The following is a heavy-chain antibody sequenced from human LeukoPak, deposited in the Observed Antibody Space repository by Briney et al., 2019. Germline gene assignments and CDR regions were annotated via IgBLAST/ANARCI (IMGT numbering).Heavy chain of an antibody. D-gene: IGHD4-17*01. CDR1: GYTFTSYY. CDR2: INPSGGST. V-gene: IGHV1-46*01. CDR3: ARQGGTTVTLNWFDP. Sequence: GSVTVSCKASGYTFTSYYMHWVRQARGQGVEWMGLINPSGGSTSYAQKFQGRVTMTRDTSTSTVYMELSSLRSEDTAVYYCARQGGTTVTLNWFDPWGQGTLVTVSS. J-gene: IGHJ5*02.